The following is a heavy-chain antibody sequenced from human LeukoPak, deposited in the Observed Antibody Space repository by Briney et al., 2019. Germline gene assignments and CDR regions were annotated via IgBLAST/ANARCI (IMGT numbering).Heavy chain of an antibody. Sequence: ASVKVSCKASGYTFTNYGISWARQAPGQGLEWMGWISTYNGDTNYAQKLQGRVTMTTDTSTSTASMELRSLRSDDTAVYYCARERGYDSSGYYHDAFDVWGQGTMVTVSS. CDR1: GYTFTNYG. CDR3: ARERGYDSSGYYHDAFDV. J-gene: IGHJ3*01. V-gene: IGHV1-18*01. D-gene: IGHD3-22*01. CDR2: ISTYNGDT.